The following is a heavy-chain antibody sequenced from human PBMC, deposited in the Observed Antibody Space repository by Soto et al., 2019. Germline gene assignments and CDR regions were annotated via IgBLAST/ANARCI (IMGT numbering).Heavy chain of an antibody. V-gene: IGHV3-11*04. CDR2: ISSSGGRI. D-gene: IGHD3-10*01. J-gene: IGHJ5*02. CDR3: ARDPMVRSGLGWFDP. CDR1: GFTSSDYY. Sequence: NPGGSLRLSCAASGFTSSDYYMNWIRQAPGKGLEWLSYISSSGGRIYYADYVKGRFTISRDNAKNSLFLQMNSLRAEDTAVYYCARDPMVRSGLGWFDPWGQGTLVTVSS.